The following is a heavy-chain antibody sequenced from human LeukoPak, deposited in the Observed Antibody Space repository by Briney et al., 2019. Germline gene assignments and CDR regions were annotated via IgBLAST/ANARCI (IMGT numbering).Heavy chain of an antibody. Sequence: SVRVSCKASGGTFSSYAISWVRQAPGQGLEWMGGIIPIFGTANYAQKFQGRVTITADKSTSTAYMELSSLRSEDTAVYYCASKRDIVVVPAASGVYYYYGMDVWGKGTTVTVSS. CDR3: ASKRDIVVVPAASGVYYYYGMDV. V-gene: IGHV1-69*06. J-gene: IGHJ6*04. CDR2: IIPIFGTA. D-gene: IGHD2-2*01. CDR1: GGTFSSYA.